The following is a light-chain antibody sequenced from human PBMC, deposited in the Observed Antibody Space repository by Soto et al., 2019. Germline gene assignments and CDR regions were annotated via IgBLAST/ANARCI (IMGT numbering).Light chain of an antibody. CDR3: WSYAGSSTLV. J-gene: IGLJ6*01. CDR2: EVS. V-gene: IGLV2-23*02. CDR1: SSDVGSYDL. Sequence: QSVLTQPASVSGSPGQSITISCTGTSSDVGSYDLVSWYQQHPGKAPKVMIYEVSKRPSGVSNRFSGSKSGNTASLTISGHQAEDDADYDCWSYAGSSTLVFGRGTQVTVL.